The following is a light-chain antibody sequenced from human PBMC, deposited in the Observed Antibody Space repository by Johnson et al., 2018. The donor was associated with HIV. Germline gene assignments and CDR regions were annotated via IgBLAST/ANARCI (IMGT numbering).Light chain of an antibody. CDR3: GTWDRSLSAYV. CDR1: TSNIGTNS. J-gene: IGLJ1*01. V-gene: IGLV1-51*01. Sequence: QSVLTQPPSVSAAPGQNVTISCSGATSNIGTNSVSWYQKFPGTAPKLLIYDNDKRPSGIPDRFSGSKSGTSATPGITGLQTGDEAGYYCGTWDRSLSAYVFVTGTKVTVL. CDR2: DND.